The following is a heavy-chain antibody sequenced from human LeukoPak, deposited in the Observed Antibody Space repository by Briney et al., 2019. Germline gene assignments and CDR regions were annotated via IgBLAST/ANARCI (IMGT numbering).Heavy chain of an antibody. CDR1: GGTFDNSA. V-gene: IGHV1-69*05. Sequence: SVKVSCKTSGGTFDNSAISWVRQAPGQELEWLGGIMPLFGTAGYAQKFQGRVTITKDESTRTVYLELTSLTSDDTAVYYCARDVHGDYGSGWFDPWGQGTLVSVSS. D-gene: IGHD4-17*01. J-gene: IGHJ5*02. CDR2: IMPLFGTA. CDR3: ARDVHGDYGSGWFDP.